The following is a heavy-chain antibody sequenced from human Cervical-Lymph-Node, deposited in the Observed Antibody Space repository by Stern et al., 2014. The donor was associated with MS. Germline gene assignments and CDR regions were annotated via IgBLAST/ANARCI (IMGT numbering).Heavy chain of an antibody. D-gene: IGHD3-16*01. J-gene: IGHJ4*02. CDR3: ARSDRLWGSFDY. CDR1: GGSISTVGYY. Sequence: QLQLQESGPGLVKPSQTLSLTCSVSGGSISTVGYYWTWIRQHPGKGLEWIGYSYHSGSTYYNPSLKRRASISVDTSKNQFSLNVTSVTAADTALYYCARSDRLWGSFDYWGQGTLVTVSS. V-gene: IGHV4-31*03. CDR2: SYHSGST.